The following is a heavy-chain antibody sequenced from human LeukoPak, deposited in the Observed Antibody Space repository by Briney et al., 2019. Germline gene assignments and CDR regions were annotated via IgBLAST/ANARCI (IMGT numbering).Heavy chain of an antibody. D-gene: IGHD4-11*01. Sequence: SETLSLTCAVYGGSFSGYYWSWIRQPPGKGLEWIGEFNRSGSTNYNPSLKSRVTISVDTSKNQFSLKLSSVTAADTAVYYCARGHPAYSIPFYYYYYMDVWGKGTTVTVSS. V-gene: IGHV4-34*01. CDR2: FNRSGST. J-gene: IGHJ6*03. CDR3: ARGHPAYSIPFYYYYYMDV. CDR1: GGSFSGYY.